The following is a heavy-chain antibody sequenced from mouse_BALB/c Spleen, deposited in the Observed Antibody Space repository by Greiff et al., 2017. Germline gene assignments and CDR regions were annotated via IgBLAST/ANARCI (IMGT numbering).Heavy chain of an antibody. CDR2: ISSGGSYT. V-gene: IGHV5-6*01. Sequence: EVKLVESGGDLVKPGGSLKLSCAASGFSFTRYGMSWVRQTPDKRLEWVATISSGGSYTYYPDSVKGRFTISRDNAKNTLYLQMSSLKSEDTAMYYCARLGGYDTAMDYWGQGTSVTVSS. D-gene: IGHD2-2*01. CDR1: GFSFTRYG. J-gene: IGHJ4*01. CDR3: ARLGGYDTAMDY.